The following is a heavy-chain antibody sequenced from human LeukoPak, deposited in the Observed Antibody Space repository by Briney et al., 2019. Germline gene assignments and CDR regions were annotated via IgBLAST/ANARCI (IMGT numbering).Heavy chain of an antibody. V-gene: IGHV3-7*03. D-gene: IGHD3-3*01. CDR3: ATFRFLGP. Sequence: GGSLRLSCAASGFTFNNYWMTWVRQGPGKGLEGVANIKTGGNEKYYVDCVKGRFTISRANVKHSMYLQMNSLRAEDTAIYYCATFRFLGPWGQGTMVTVSP. J-gene: IGHJ3*01. CDR1: GFTFNNYW. CDR2: IKTGGNEK.